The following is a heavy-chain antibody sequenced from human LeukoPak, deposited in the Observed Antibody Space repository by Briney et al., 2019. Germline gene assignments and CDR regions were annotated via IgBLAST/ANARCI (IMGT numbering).Heavy chain of an antibody. CDR1: GGSISSSDYY. D-gene: IGHD1-7*01. V-gene: IGHV4-39*01. Sequence: SEALSLTCIVSGGSISSSDYYWGWIRLPPGKGLEWIGSMSSSGSTYYNPSLKSRVTMSVDTSRNQFSLKLNSVTATDTAVYYCARVKGNYQNWFDPWGQGTLVTVSS. CDR3: ARVKGNYQNWFDP. J-gene: IGHJ5*02. CDR2: MSSSGST.